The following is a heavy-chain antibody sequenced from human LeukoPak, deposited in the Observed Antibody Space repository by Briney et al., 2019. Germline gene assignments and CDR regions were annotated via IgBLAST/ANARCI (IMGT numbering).Heavy chain of an antibody. Sequence: SVKVSFKASGGTFSSYAISWVRQAPGQGLEWMGRIFPILGIANYAQKFQGRVTITADKSTSTAYMELSSLRSEDTAVYYCARDSLGQQLVLFDYWGQGTLVTVSS. D-gene: IGHD6-6*01. CDR2: IFPILGIA. CDR3: ARDSLGQQLVLFDY. CDR1: GGTFSSYA. V-gene: IGHV1-69*04. J-gene: IGHJ4*02.